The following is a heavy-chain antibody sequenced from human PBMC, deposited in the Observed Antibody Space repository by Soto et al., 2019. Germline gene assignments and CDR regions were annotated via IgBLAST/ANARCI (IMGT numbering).Heavy chain of an antibody. CDR2: ISHSGST. Sequence: SETLSLTCAVYGGSFSDYYWRWIRQPPGKGLEWIGEISHSGSTNYNPSLKSRVTISVDTSKNQFSLKLSSVTAADTAVYYCGRGRGGDTGHYMDVWGKGTTVTVSS. CDR1: GGSFSDYY. D-gene: IGHD4-17*01. J-gene: IGHJ6*03. CDR3: GRGRGGDTGHYMDV. V-gene: IGHV4-34*01.